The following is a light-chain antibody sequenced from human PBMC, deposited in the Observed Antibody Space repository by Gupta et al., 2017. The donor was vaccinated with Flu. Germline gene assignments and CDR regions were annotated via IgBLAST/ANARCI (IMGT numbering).Light chain of an antibody. CDR3: SLYTGRITLV. Sequence: SSDLICNNYVSCYQQSPCTAPILILDVVTKLPSGFPERFACSKSNNTSSLTFSGHHAEDDADYFCSLYTGRITLVFGGGTKLTVL. CDR1: SSDLICNNY. J-gene: IGLJ2*01. CDR2: VVT. V-gene: IGLV2-8*01.